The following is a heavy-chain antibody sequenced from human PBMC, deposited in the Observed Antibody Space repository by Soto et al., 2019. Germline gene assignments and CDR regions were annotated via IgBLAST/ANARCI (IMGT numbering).Heavy chain of an antibody. CDR1: GFTFSSYS. CDR3: ATLFSFGYYPDY. V-gene: IGHV3-21*06. D-gene: IGHD5-18*01. J-gene: IGHJ4*02. CDR2: ISSSGSYI. Sequence: GGSLRLSCAASGFTFSSYSMNWVRQAPGKGLEWVSSISSSGSYIYYAHSVTGRFTISRDNAKNSLYLQMNTLRAEDTAVYYCATLFSFGYYPDYWGQGTLVTVSS.